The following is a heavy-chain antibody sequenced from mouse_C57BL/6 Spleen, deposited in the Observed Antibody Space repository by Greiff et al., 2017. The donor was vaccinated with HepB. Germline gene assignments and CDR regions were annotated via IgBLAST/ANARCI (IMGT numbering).Heavy chain of an antibody. V-gene: IGHV1-55*01. CDR2: IYPGSGST. Sequence: VKLMESGAELVKPGASVKMSCKASGYTFTSYWITWVKQRPGQGLEWIGDIYPGSGSTNYNEKFKSKATLTVDTSSSTAYMQLSSLTSEDSAVYYCARLRLLDYAMDYWGQGTSVTVSS. CDR1: GYTFTSYW. D-gene: IGHD2-3*01. J-gene: IGHJ4*01. CDR3: ARLRLLDYAMDY.